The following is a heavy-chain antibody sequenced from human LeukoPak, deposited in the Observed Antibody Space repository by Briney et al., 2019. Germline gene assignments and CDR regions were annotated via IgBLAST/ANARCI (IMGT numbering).Heavy chain of an antibody. CDR1: GFTFSSYG. D-gene: IGHD3-9*01. CDR2: IWYDGSNK. J-gene: IGHJ4*02. CDR3: ALHWGDYDILTGLGY. V-gene: IGHV3-33*01. Sequence: GGSLRLSCAASGFTFSSYGMHWVRQAPGKGLEWVAVIWYDGSNKYYADSVKGRFTISRDNSKNTLYLQMNSLRAEDTAVYYCALHWGDYDILTGLGYWGQGTLVTVSS.